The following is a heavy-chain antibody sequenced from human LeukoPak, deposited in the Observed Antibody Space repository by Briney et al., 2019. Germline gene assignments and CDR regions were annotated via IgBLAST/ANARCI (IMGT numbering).Heavy chain of an antibody. J-gene: IGHJ4*02. Sequence: PSETLSLTCTVSGGSISSSSYYWGWIRQPPGKGLEWIGSIYYSGSTYYNPSLESRVTISVDTSKNQFSLKLSSVTAADTAVYYCARPAARGIDYWGQGTLVTVSS. CDR3: ARPAARGIDY. CDR2: IYYSGST. CDR1: GGSISSSSYY. V-gene: IGHV4-39*01. D-gene: IGHD6-6*01.